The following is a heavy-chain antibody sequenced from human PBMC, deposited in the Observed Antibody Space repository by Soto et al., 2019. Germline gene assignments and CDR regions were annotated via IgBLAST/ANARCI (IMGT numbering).Heavy chain of an antibody. D-gene: IGHD2-15*01. CDR3: AKGKAIAGTDY. CDR2: ISGSGGSA. V-gene: IGHV3-23*01. CDR1: GFTFSTYV. Sequence: GSLRLSCTVSGFTFSTYVMSWVRQAPGKGLEWVSAISGSGGSAYYADSVKGRFTISRDNSKNTLYLQMNSLRAEDTAVYYCAKGKAIAGTDYWGQGTLVTVSS. J-gene: IGHJ4*02.